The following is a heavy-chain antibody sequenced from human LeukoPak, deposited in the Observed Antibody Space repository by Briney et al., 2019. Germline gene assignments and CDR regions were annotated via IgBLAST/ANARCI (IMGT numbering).Heavy chain of an antibody. CDR2: IIPIFVTA. Sequence: SVKVSCKASGGTFSSYAISWVRQAPGQGLEWMGRIIPIFVTANYAQKFQGRVTITTDESTSTAYMELSSLRSEDTAVYYCARGRRRFDGSGSYDGWFDPWGQGTLVTVSS. CDR3: ARGRRRFDGSGSYDGWFDP. D-gene: IGHD3-10*01. CDR1: GGTFSSYA. J-gene: IGHJ5*02. V-gene: IGHV1-69*05.